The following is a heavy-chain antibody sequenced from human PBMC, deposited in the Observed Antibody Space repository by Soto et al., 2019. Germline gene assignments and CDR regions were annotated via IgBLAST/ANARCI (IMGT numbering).Heavy chain of an antibody. Sequence: ASVKVSCKASGYTFTSYGMSWVRQAPGEGLEWMGWISAYNGNTNYAQKLQGRVTMTTDTSTRTAYMELRSLRSDDTAVYYCARGYCSGGSCSKRDYYGMDVWGPGPPLTV. CDR1: GYTFTSYG. V-gene: IGHV1-18*04. CDR2: ISAYNGNT. J-gene: IGHJ6*02. D-gene: IGHD2-15*01. CDR3: ARGYCSGGSCSKRDYYGMDV.